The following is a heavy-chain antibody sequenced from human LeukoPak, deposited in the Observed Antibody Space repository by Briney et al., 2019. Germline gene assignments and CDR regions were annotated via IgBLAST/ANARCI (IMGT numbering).Heavy chain of an antibody. CDR2: IHYSGRT. V-gene: IGHV4-59*08. CDR3: ASTYSLYDAFDI. CDR1: GGSISGHY. D-gene: IGHD1-26*01. J-gene: IGHJ3*02. Sequence: PSETLSLTCAVSGGSISGHYWGWIRQPPGKGLEWIAYIHYSGRTNYNPSLKSRVAISVDTSENQFSLKLSSVTAADTAVYYCASTYSLYDAFDIWGQGTMVTVSS.